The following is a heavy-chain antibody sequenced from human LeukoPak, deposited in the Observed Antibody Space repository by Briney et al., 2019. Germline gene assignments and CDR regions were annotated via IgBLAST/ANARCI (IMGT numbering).Heavy chain of an antibody. V-gene: IGHV4-4*07. CDR2: IYTSGST. J-gene: IGHJ6*03. CDR1: GGSISSYY. CDR3: ARHFYYYGSGILNYMDV. D-gene: IGHD3-10*01. Sequence: PSETLSLTCTVSGGSISSYYWSWIRQPAGKGLEWIGRIYTSGSTNYNPSLKSRVTMSVDTSKNQFSLKLSSVTAADTAVYYCARHFYYYGSGILNYMDVWGKGTTVTISS.